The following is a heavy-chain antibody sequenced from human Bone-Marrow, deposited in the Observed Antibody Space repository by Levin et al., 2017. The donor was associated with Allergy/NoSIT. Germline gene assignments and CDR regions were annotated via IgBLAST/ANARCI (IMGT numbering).Heavy chain of an antibody. Sequence: SETLSLTCTVSGDSISSEAYFWSWLRQPPGKGLEWIGYVYYSGSTFYNPSLESRLSISVDTSKNHFSLRLTAVTAADTALYYCARAEITNFALGPRLSRWFDPWGQGRLVTVSS. CDR1: GDSISSEAYF. V-gene: IGHV4-30-4*01. D-gene: IGHD3/OR15-3a*01. J-gene: IGHJ5*02. CDR2: VYYSGST. CDR3: ARAEITNFALGPRLSRWFDP.